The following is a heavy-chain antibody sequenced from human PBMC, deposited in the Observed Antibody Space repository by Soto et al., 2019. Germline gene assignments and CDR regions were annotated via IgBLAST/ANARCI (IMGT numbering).Heavy chain of an antibody. CDR3: TTAAGGY. V-gene: IGHV3-15*07. J-gene: IGHJ4*02. D-gene: IGHD3-10*01. Sequence: SVSNAWMNWVRQAPGKGLEWVGRIKSKTDGGTTDYAAPVKGRFTISGDDSKNTLYLQMNSLKTEDTAVYYCTTAAGGYWGQGTLVTVSS. CDR2: IKSKTDGGTT. CDR1: SVSNAW.